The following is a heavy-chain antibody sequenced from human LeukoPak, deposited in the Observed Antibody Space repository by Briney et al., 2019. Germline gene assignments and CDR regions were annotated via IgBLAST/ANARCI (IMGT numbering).Heavy chain of an antibody. V-gene: IGHV3-21*01. J-gene: IGHJ4*02. CDR3: ARDFSGSGFDY. Sequence: GRTLRLSCAASGFTFSIFSMNWVRQAPGKGLEWVSSISNIGSYIYYADSLRGRFTISRDNDKNSLYLQMNSLRAEDTAVYYCARDFSGSGFDYWGQGTLVTVSS. CDR2: ISNIGSYI. D-gene: IGHD3-10*01. CDR1: GFTFSIFS.